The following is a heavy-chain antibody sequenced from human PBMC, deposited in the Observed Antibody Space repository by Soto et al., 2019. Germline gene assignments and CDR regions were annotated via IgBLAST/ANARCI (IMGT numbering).Heavy chain of an antibody. V-gene: IGHV4-30-2*01. Sequence: QLQLQESGSGLVKPSQTLSLTCAVSGGSFSSGGYSWSWIRQPPGKGLEWIGYIYPSGSSCYNPSLKSRVPISVDRSKNQSSLKLSSVTAADTAVYYCARGHGDQPPFDYWGQETLVTVSS. CDR1: GGSFSSGGYS. J-gene: IGHJ4*02. D-gene: IGHD4-17*01. CDR2: IYPSGSS. CDR3: ARGHGDQPPFDY.